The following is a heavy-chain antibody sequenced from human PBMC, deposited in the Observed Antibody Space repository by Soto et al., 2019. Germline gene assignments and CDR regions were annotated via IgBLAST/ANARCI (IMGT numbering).Heavy chain of an antibody. CDR2: IGRSSSYK. V-gene: IGHV3-11*06. Sequence: QVQLVESGGGLVMPGGPLRLSCAASGFTFSAYYMGWIRQAPGKGMEWVSYIGRSSSYKDYADSGKGRFTMSRDNDKNSLYLQMHSLRAEDTAVYYCARVTYGGNWYYFHDWGQGTLVTVSS. CDR1: GFTFSAYY. CDR3: ARVTYGGNWYYFHD. D-gene: IGHD2-15*01. J-gene: IGHJ4*02.